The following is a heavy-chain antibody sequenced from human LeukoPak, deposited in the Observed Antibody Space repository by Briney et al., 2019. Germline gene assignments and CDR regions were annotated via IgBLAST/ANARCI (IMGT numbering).Heavy chain of an antibody. V-gene: IGHV5-51*01. Sequence: GESLKISCKGSGYSFTSYWIGWVRQMPGKGLEWMGIIYPGDSDTRYSPSFQGQVTISADKSISTAYLQWSSLKASDTAMYYCARRRFGVVIIPDAFDIWGQGTMVTVSS. CDR2: IYPGDSDT. J-gene: IGHJ3*02. CDR3: ARRRFGVVIIPDAFDI. D-gene: IGHD3-3*01. CDR1: GYSFTSYW.